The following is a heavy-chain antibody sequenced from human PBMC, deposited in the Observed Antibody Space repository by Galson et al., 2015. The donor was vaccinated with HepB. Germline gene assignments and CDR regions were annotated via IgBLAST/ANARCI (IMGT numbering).Heavy chain of an antibody. Sequence: SLRLSCAASGFIFSSYVMSWVRQAPGKGLEWVSTISASSGSTYYADSVKGRFTISRDNSKNTLYLQMNSLRAEDTAVYYCATSALLESLLLTYYYFDLWGRGTLVTVSS. V-gene: IGHV3-23*01. CDR2: ISASSGST. J-gene: IGHJ2*01. CDR1: GFIFSSYV. CDR3: ATSALLESLLLTYYYFDL. D-gene: IGHD3-3*01.